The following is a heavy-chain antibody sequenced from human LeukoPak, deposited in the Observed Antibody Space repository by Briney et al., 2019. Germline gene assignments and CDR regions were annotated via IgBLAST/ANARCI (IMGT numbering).Heavy chain of an antibody. J-gene: IGHJ4*02. Sequence: PGGSLRLSCAASGFTFSSHWMRWVRQAPGKGLEWVANIKQDGREKYYVDSVKGRFTIPRDNAKNSLYLQMNSLRAEDTAVYYCARVPIRLLEWLFDYWGQGTLVTVSS. CDR2: IKQDGREK. CDR1: GFTFSSHW. CDR3: ARVPIRLLEWLFDY. V-gene: IGHV3-7*01. D-gene: IGHD3-3*01.